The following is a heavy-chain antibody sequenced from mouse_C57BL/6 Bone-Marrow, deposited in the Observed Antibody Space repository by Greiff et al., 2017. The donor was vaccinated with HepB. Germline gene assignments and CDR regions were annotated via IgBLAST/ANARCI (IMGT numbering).Heavy chain of an antibody. D-gene: IGHD1-1*01. Sequence: QVQLQQPGAELVKPGASVKVSCKASGYAFSSSWMNWVKQRPGKGLEWIGRIYPGDGDTNYNGKFKGKATLTADKSSSTAYMQLSSLTSEDSAVYFCARGITTFVDYWGQGTSVTVSS. CDR2: IYPGDGDT. CDR1: GYAFSSSW. CDR3: ARGITTFVDY. J-gene: IGHJ4*01. V-gene: IGHV1-82*01.